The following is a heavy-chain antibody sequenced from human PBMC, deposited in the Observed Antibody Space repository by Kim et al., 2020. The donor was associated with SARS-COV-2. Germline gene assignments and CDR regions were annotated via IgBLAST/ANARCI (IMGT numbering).Heavy chain of an antibody. CDR3: ARDGGWFGELPYFDY. J-gene: IGHJ4*02. CDR1: GFTFSSYA. Sequence: GGSLRLSCAASGFTFSSYAMHWVRRAPGKGLEWVAVISYDGSNKYYADSVKGRFTISRDNSKNTLYLQMNSLRAEDTAVYYCARDGGWFGELPYFDYWGQGTLVTVSS. CDR2: ISYDGSNK. V-gene: IGHV3-30-3*01. D-gene: IGHD3-10*01.